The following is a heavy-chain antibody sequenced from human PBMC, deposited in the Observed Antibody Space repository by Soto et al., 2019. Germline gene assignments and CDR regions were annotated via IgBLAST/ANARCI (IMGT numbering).Heavy chain of an antibody. V-gene: IGHV2-5*01. J-gene: IGHJ4*02. CDR3: VHSPSSSPSDY. CDR2: IYWNDDK. CDR1: GFSLSTSGMG. Sequence: QITLKESGPTLVKPTQTLTLTCTFSGFSLSTSGMGVGWLRQPPGKALEWLALIYWNDDKRYSPSLKSRLTITKDTSKKLVVLTMTNMDPVDAATYYCVHSPSSSPSDYWGQGTLVTVSS. D-gene: IGHD6-6*01.